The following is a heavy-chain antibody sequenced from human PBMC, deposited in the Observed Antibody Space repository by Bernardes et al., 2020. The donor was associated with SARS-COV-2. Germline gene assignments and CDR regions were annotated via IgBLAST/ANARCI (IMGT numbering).Heavy chain of an antibody. D-gene: IGHD3-9*01. V-gene: IGHV3-7*01. CDR1: GFTFSSYW. Sequence: GGSLRLSCAASGFTFSSYWMSWVRQAPGKGLEWVANIKQDGNVKKNYVGSVKGRFTISRDNTRTSVFLQMESLRAEDTAVYYCARDVGGTDWRFGFDVWGPGTMVHVSS. CDR2: IKQDGNVKK. J-gene: IGHJ3*01. CDR3: ARDVGGTDWRFGFDV.